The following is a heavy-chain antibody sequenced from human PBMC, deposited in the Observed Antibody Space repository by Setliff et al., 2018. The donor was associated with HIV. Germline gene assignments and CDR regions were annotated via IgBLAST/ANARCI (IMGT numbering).Heavy chain of an antibody. CDR2: IYHSGFT. J-gene: IGHJ4*01. D-gene: IGHD1-1*01. Sequence: SETLSLTCTVSGYSISSGYYWGWIRLPPGKGLEWIGDIYHSGFTIYNPSLKSRVTLSLDTSKNQFSLKLSSVTAADTAVYFCVRGLEYDHSVGYFDYWGQGMLVTVSS. CDR1: GYSISSGYY. V-gene: IGHV4-38-2*02. CDR3: VRGLEYDHSVGYFDY.